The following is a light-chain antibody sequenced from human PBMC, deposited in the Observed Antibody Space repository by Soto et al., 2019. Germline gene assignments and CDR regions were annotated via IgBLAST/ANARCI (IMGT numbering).Light chain of an antibody. V-gene: IGKV1-39*01. J-gene: IGKJ1*01. CDR1: QTISTY. CDR3: QPSYSSPWT. CDR2: AAS. Sequence: DIHRTQSPSSLSASIGDRVTITCRASQTISTYLNWYQQQPGKAPKLLIYAASALQSGVPSRFSGSGSGTDFTLTISSLQPEDFAISCCQPSYSSPWTFGQGTKVDIK.